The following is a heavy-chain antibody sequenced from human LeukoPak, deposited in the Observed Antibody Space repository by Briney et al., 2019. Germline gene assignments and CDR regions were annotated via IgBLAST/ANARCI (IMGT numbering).Heavy chain of an antibody. D-gene: IGHD3-22*01. V-gene: IGHV3-23*01. CDR2: TGSNGVT. J-gene: IGHJ4*02. CDR1: GFTFRTYA. CDR3: GIRDTSDYYVF. Sequence: GSLRLSCTGSGFTFRTYAFSWVRQAPGKGLEWVSATGSNGVTYYADSVKGRFTISRDNSKNALYLQMNGLRADDTAVYYCGIRDTSDYYVFWGQGTLVTVSS.